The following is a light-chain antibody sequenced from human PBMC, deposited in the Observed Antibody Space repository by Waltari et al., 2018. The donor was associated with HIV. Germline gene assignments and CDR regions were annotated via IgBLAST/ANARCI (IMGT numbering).Light chain of an antibody. CDR3: QQYGSSLI. Sequence: EIVLTQSPGTLSLSPGGRATLSCRARQSVNSNYLAWYQQNPGQAPRLLIYGTYRRPTDIPDRFSGSGSGTDFTLTISRLEPEDFAVYYCQQYGSSLIFGPGTKVDIK. V-gene: IGKV3-20*01. J-gene: IGKJ3*01. CDR1: QSVNSNY. CDR2: GTY.